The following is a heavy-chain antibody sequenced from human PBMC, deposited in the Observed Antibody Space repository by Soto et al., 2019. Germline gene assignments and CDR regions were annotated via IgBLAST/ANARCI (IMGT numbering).Heavy chain of an antibody. Sequence: SETLSLTCTVSGGSIRTYYWSWIRQPPGKGLEWIAYIYYTGTANYNSSLKSRVTISLDTPKNQFSLNLKSVTAADTAVYYCARSYSSSGYYYYGMDVWGQGTTVTVSS. CDR1: GGSIRTYY. CDR2: IYYTGTA. J-gene: IGHJ6*02. CDR3: ARSYSSSGYYYYGMDV. V-gene: IGHV4-59*01. D-gene: IGHD6-6*01.